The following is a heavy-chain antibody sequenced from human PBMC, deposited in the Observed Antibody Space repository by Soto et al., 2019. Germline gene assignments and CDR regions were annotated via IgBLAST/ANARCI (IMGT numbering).Heavy chain of an antibody. Sequence: QVQLQESGPGLVKPSQTLSLTCTVSGGSISSGDYYWSWIRQPPGKGLEWIGYIYYSGSTYYNPSLKRRVTISVDTSKNQFSLKLSSVTAADTAVYYCARVNTMVRGAADYWGQGTLVTVSS. D-gene: IGHD3-10*01. V-gene: IGHV4-30-4*01. CDR3: ARVNTMVRGAADY. CDR2: IYYSGST. CDR1: GGSISSGDYY. J-gene: IGHJ4*02.